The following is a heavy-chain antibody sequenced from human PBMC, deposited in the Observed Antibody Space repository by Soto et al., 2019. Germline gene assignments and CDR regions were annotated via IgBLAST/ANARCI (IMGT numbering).Heavy chain of an antibody. Sequence: GASVKVSCKASGYTFTGYYMHWVRQAPGQGLEWMGWINPNSGGTNYAQKFQGWVTMTRDTSISTAYMELSRLRSDDTAVYYCARGVPGIAHPQKTQRGNWFDPWGQGTLVTVSS. J-gene: IGHJ5*02. CDR2: INPNSGGT. V-gene: IGHV1-2*04. D-gene: IGHD6-13*01. CDR1: GYTFTGYY. CDR3: ARGVPGIAHPQKTQRGNWFDP.